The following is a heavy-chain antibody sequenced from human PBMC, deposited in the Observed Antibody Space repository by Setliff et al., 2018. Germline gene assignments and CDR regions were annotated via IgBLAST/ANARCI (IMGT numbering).Heavy chain of an antibody. CDR1: GDSISSTYYY. CDR2: ISFGGNT. V-gene: IGHV4-39*07. J-gene: IGHJ4*02. CDR3: ARDPGHRSGTWSLDY. Sequence: AGSLSLTCAVYGDSISSTYYYWGGIGQRPGKGLEWIGSISFGGNTYYNPSLKSRVTISLDTSKNQFSLKLNSVTAADTAVYSCARDPGHRSGTWSLDYWGQGTLVTVSS.